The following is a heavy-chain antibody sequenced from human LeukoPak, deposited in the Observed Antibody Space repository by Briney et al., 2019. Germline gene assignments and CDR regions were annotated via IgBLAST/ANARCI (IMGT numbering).Heavy chain of an antibody. Sequence: SETLSLTCTVSGGSISSYYWSWIRQPPGKGLEWIGYIYYGGSTNYNPSLKSRVTISVDTSKNQFSLKLSSVTAADTAVYYCARARMDYYDSSGYPLLVFYFDYWGQGTLVTVSS. V-gene: IGHV4-59*01. CDR2: IYYGGST. CDR1: GGSISSYY. J-gene: IGHJ4*02. D-gene: IGHD3-22*01. CDR3: ARARMDYYDSSGYPLLVFYFDY.